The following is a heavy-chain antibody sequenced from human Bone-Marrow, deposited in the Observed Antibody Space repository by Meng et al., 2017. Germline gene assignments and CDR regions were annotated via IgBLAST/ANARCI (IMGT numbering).Heavy chain of an antibody. CDR2: INSDGSST. J-gene: IGHJ6*02. CDR1: GFTFSSYW. CDR3: ARTRRIAAAGTMYYYYGIDV. V-gene: IGHV3-74*01. D-gene: IGHD6-13*01. Sequence: GGSLRLSCAASGFTFSSYWMHWVRQAPGKGLVWVSRINSDGSSTSYADSVKGRFTISRDNAKNTLYLQMNNLRAEDTAVYYCARTRRIAAAGTMYYYYGIDVWGQGTTVTVSS.